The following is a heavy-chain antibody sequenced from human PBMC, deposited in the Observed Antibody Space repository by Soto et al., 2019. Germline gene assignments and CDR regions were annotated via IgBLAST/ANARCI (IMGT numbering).Heavy chain of an antibody. V-gene: IGHV3-23*01. CDR3: AKRDVPHSTSNVYCYDH. CDR1: GFPFAPST. Sequence: EVQLLQSGGGLVQPGGSLTLSCGVSGFPFAPSTMSWVRQAPGKGLEWVSTISVSVGSTYSADSVQGRFTVSSDISDNTLFLRMTSLTADDTAVYFCAKRDVPHSTSNVYCYDHWGRGVLVTVSS. J-gene: IGHJ4*02. CDR2: ISVSVGST. D-gene: IGHD2-21*02.